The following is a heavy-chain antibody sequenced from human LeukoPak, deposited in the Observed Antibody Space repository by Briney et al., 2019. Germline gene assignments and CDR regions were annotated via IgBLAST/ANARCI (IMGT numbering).Heavy chain of an antibody. CDR2: IRSDGSNN. D-gene: IGHD6-19*01. CDR3: ARILDSAWGELGY. V-gene: IGHV3-30*02. Sequence: AGTLRLSCAASEFSVGSNYMTWVRQAPGKGLEWVAFIRSDGSNNYYADSVKGRFTISRDNSKNPLYLQMNSLRAEDTAAYYCARILDSAWGELGYWGQGTMVTVSS. CDR1: EFSVGSNY. J-gene: IGHJ4*01.